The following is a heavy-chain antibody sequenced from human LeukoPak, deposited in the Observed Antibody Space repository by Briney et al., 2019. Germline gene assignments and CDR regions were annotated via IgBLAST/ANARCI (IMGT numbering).Heavy chain of an antibody. V-gene: IGHV1-2*02. J-gene: IGHJ4*02. D-gene: IGHD3-10*01. CDR2: INPNSGGT. Sequence: GASVKVSCKASGYTFTGYYMHWVRQAPGQGLEWMGWINPNSGGTNYAQKFQGRVTMTGDTSISTAYMELSRLRSDDTAVYYCASVGENYGSGGDYFDYWGQGTLVTVSS. CDR1: GYTFTGYY. CDR3: ASVGENYGSGGDYFDY.